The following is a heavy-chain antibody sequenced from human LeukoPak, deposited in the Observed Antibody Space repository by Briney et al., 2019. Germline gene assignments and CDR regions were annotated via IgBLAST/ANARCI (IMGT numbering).Heavy chain of an antibody. CDR1: GYTFTGYY. Sequence: ASVKVSCKASGYTFTGYYMHWVRQAPGQGLEWMGWISVYSGNTNYAQNFQGRVTMTTDTSTNTAHMELRSLGSDDTAVYYCARDRSCCQDFDYWGQGTLVTVSS. J-gene: IGHJ4*02. D-gene: IGHD2-2*01. V-gene: IGHV1-18*04. CDR3: ARDRSCCQDFDY. CDR2: ISVYSGNT.